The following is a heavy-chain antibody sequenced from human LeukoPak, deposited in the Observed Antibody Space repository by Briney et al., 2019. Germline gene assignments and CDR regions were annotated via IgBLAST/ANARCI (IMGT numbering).Heavy chain of an antibody. J-gene: IGHJ4*02. CDR2: SSGGSGTT. D-gene: IGHD7-27*01. Sequence: GGSLRLSCAASGFTFSSHLMHWVRQAQGTGLEWVSTSSGGSGTTYYADSVKGRFTISRDNSKNTLYLQMNNLGAEDTALYYCAKDLVPLTGGRYFDYWGQGTLVTVSS. V-gene: IGHV3-23*01. CDR3: AKDLVPLTGGRYFDY. CDR1: GFTFSSHL.